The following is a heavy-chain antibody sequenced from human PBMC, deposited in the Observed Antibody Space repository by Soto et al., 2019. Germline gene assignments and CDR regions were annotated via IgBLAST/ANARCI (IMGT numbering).Heavy chain of an antibody. CDR2: IKSKTDGGTT. CDR1: GFTFSNAR. Sequence: EVQLVESGGGLVKPGGSLRLSCAASGFTFSNARMSWVRQAPGKGLEWVGRIKSKTDGGTTDYAAPVKGRFTISRDDSENTLYLQMNSLKTEDTAVYYCTTDGGMVYAIPENFDYWGQGTLVTVSS. V-gene: IGHV3-15*01. D-gene: IGHD2-8*01. J-gene: IGHJ4*02. CDR3: TTDGGMVYAIPENFDY.